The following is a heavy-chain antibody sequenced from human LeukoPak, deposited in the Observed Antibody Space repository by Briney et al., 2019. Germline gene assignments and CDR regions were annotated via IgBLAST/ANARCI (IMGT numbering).Heavy chain of an antibody. Sequence: GGSLGLSCAASGFTFRSYWMGWVRQTPGKGLEWLANINEDGSTTYYVDSVKGRFTISRNNADNSLYLQMNSLRAEDTAVYYCARDATRGGDFDSWGQGTLVTVSS. J-gene: IGHJ4*02. CDR1: GFTFRSYW. V-gene: IGHV3-7*01. D-gene: IGHD2-15*01. CDR3: ARDATRGGDFDS. CDR2: INEDGSTT.